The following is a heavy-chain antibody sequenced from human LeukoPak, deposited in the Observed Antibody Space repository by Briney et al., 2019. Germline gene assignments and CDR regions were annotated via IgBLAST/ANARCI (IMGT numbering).Heavy chain of an antibody. CDR2: IYYSGST. J-gene: IGHJ3*01. Sequence: PSETLSLTCTVSGGSISSSSYYWGWIRQPPGKGLEWIGSIYYSGSTYYNPSLKSRVTISVDTSKNQFSLKLSSVTAADTAVYYCARRGQTYYDFWSGYPSRKNAFDFWGQGTMVTVSS. D-gene: IGHD3-3*01. CDR1: GGSISSSSYY. CDR3: ARRGQTYYDFWSGYPSRKNAFDF. V-gene: IGHV4-39*01.